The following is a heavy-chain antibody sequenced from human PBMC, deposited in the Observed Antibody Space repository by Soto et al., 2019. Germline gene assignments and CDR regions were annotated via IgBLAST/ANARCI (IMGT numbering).Heavy chain of an antibody. V-gene: IGHV3-74*01. CDR1: GFTFSAYW. CDR2: INPDGTKT. Sequence: GGSLRLSCAVSGFTFSAYWMDWVRQTPGKGLVWVSRINPDGTKTNYADSVEGRFTISRDNAKSTLYLQVNSLSAEDTAIYFCSSDTFGLRDTWGQGTLVTVSS. D-gene: IGHD3-3*01. CDR3: SSDTFGLRDT. J-gene: IGHJ5*02.